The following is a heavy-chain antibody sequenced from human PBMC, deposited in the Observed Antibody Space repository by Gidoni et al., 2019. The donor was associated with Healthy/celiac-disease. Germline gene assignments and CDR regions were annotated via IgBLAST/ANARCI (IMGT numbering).Heavy chain of an antibody. CDR3: ARAPRTTVATTIYYYYYSMDV. J-gene: IGHJ6*03. V-gene: IGHV4-31*03. CDR1: GGSISSGGYY. Sequence: QLQLQESGPGLVKPSQTLSLTCTVSGGSISSGGYYWSWIRQHPGKGLEWIGYIYYSVSTYYNPSLKSRVTISVDTSKNQFFLKLSSVTAADTAVYYCARAPRTTVATTIYYYYYSMDVWGRGTTVTVSS. CDR2: IYYSVST. D-gene: IGHD4-17*01.